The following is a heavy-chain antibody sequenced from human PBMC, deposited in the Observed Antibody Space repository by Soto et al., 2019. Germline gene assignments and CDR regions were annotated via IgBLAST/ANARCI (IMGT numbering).Heavy chain of an antibody. CDR3: AKGRDAPEYFQH. Sequence: EVQLLESGGGLVQPVGSLRLSCAASGFTFSSYAMSWVRQAPGKGLEWVSLIRASGSSTYYADSVKGRFTISRDNSKNTLDLQMNSLRAEDTAVYYCAKGRDAPEYFQHWGQGTLVTVSS. CDR2: IRASGSST. V-gene: IGHV3-23*01. J-gene: IGHJ1*01. CDR1: GFTFSSYA. D-gene: IGHD2-21*02.